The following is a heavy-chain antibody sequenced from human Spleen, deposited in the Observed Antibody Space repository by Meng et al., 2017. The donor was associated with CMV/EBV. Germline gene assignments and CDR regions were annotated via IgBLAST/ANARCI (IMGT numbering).Heavy chain of an antibody. J-gene: IGHJ4*02. CDR1: GAAVSSPSHN. Sequence: GSLRLSCTVSGAAVSSPSHNWSWIRQPTGKGLEFLGYIYYTGTTNYNPSSRSRVTISIDTSKNQFALKVTSVTAADTAIYYCARVDCENDSCYDDRGFLNYWGQGLLVTVSS. CDR2: IYYTGTT. D-gene: IGHD2-2*01. V-gene: IGHV4-61*01. CDR3: ARVDCENDSCYDDRGFLNY.